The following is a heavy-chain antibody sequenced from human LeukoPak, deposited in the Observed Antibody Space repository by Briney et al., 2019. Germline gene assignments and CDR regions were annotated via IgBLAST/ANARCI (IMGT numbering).Heavy chain of an antibody. Sequence: SETLSLTCTVSGGSISSGSYFWSWIRQPAGKGLEWIGRINTSGSTNYNPSLKSRVTMSVDTSKNQFSLKLNSVTAAETAVYFDIWGQGTMVTVSS. CDR2: INTSGST. CDR1: GGSISSGSYF. V-gene: IGHV4-61*02. CDR3: I. J-gene: IGHJ3*02.